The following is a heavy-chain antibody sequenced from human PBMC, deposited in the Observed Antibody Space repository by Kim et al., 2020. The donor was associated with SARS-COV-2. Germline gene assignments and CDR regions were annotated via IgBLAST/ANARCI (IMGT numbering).Heavy chain of an antibody. CDR2: VNHSGST. CDR3: ARGRVLWFGRRPPHWFDP. V-gene: IGHV4-34*01. Sequence: SETLSLTCAVYGGSFSGYYWNWIRQPPGKGLEWIGEVNHSGSTNYNPSLKSRVTISVDTSKNQFSLKLSSVTAADTAVYYCARGRVLWFGRRPPHWFDPWGQGTLVTVSS. CDR1: GGSFSGYY. J-gene: IGHJ5*02. D-gene: IGHD3-10*01.